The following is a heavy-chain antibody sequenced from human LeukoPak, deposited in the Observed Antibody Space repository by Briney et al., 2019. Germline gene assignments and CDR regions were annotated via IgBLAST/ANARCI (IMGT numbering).Heavy chain of an antibody. CDR3: ARGGFYTATNFDY. V-gene: IGHV3-20*01. CDR1: GFTFDDYG. CDR2: INWNGGST. D-gene: IGHD2-15*01. J-gene: IGHJ4*02. Sequence: GGSLRLSCAASGFTFDDYGMSWVRQAPGKGVEWVSGINWNGGSTGYADSVKGRFTISRDNAKNSLYLQMNSLRAEDTALYHCARGGFYTATNFDYWGQGTLVTVSS.